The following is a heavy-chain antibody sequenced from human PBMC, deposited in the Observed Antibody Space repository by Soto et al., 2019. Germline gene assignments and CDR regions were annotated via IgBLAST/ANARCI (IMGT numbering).Heavy chain of an antibody. CDR2: INPSGGST. CDR3: AFLMAAAGTYDAFDI. D-gene: IGHD6-13*01. J-gene: IGHJ3*02. CDR1: GYTFTSYD. V-gene: IGHV1-46*01. Sequence: ASVKVSCKASGYTFTSYDINWVRQATGQGLEWMGIINPSGGSTSYAQKFQGRVTMTRDTSTSTVYMELSSLRSEDTAVYYCAFLMAAAGTYDAFDIWGQGTMVTVSS.